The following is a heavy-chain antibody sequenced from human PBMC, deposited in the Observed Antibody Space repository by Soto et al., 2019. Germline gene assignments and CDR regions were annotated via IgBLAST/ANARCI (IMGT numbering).Heavy chain of an antibody. J-gene: IGHJ5*02. CDR2: MNPNSGNT. V-gene: IGHV1-8*01. D-gene: IGHD2-15*01. CDR1: GYTFTSYD. CDR3: ARGVVVVVAAAAGGWFDP. Sequence: QVQLVQSGAEVKKPGASVKVSCKASGYTFTSYDINWVRQATGQGLEWMGWMNPNSGNTGYAQKFQGRVTMTRNTSISTAYMELSSRRSEDTAVYYCARGVVVVVAAAAGGWFDPWGQGTLVTVSS.